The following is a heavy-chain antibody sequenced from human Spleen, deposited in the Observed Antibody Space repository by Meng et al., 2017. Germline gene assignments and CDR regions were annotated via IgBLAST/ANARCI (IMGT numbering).Heavy chain of an antibody. CDR1: GGSFSDYY. D-gene: IGHD2-15*01. Sequence: SETLSLTCAVYGGSFSDYYWSWIRQPPGKGLEWIGEINHSGSTKYNPSLKSRVTISVDPSKNQFSLKLNSVTAADTAVYYCARMGYCNGGSCYSPNGHTDYWGQGTLVTVSS. CDR3: ARMGYCNGGSCYSPNGHTDY. V-gene: IGHV4-34*01. J-gene: IGHJ4*02. CDR2: INHSGST.